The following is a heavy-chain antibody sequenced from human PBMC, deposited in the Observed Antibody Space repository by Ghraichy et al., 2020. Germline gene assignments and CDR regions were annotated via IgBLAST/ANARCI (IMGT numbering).Heavy chain of an antibody. V-gene: IGHV5-51*01. D-gene: IGHD3-10*01. CDR1: GYSFTTYW. CDR2: IYPGDSDT. Sequence: GESLNISCKGSGYSFTTYWIGWVRQMPGKGLEWMGIIYPGDSDTRYSPSFQGQVTISADKSISTAYLQWSSLKASDSAMYYCARRTRTTEFFDYWGQGTLVTVSS. CDR3: ARRTRTTEFFDY. J-gene: IGHJ4*02.